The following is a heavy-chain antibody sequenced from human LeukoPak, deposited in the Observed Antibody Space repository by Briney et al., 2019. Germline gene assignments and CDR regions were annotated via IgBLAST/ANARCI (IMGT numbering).Heavy chain of an antibody. CDR1: GFTFSTYA. J-gene: IGHJ4*02. CDR2: ISGSGGST. Sequence: GGSLRLSCAASGFTFSTYAMSWVRQAPGKGLEWVSAISGSGGSTYYADSVKGRFTISRGNSKNTLYLQMNSLRAEDTSIYFCAKALEQETVIALDSWGQGTLVTVSS. D-gene: IGHD6-13*01. V-gene: IGHV3-23*01. CDR3: AKALEQETVIALDS.